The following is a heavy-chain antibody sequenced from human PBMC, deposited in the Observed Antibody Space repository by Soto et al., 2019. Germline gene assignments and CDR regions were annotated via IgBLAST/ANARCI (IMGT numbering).Heavy chain of an antibody. V-gene: IGHV3-30*04. Sequence: QVQLVESGGGVVQPGRTLRLSCVVSGFTFSRYAMHWVRQAPGKGLEWVAVVSYDGRKTFYADSVKGRFTISRDNSNNRVYLQMNSLRGEDTAVYYCARDSIAVAGISIIDVAGWFDPWGQGTLVTVSS. CDR3: ARDSIAVAGISIIDVAGWFDP. CDR1: GFTFSRYA. J-gene: IGHJ5*02. D-gene: IGHD6-19*01. CDR2: VSYDGRKT.